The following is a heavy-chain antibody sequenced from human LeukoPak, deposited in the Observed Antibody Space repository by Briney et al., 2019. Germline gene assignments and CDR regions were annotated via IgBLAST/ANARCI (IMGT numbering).Heavy chain of an antibody. CDR3: ARETYSYGDSGMDV. CDR2: ISRGSGGT. CDR1: GYTFISYY. V-gene: IGHV1-2*02. D-gene: IGHD5-18*01. Sequence: GASVKVSCKASGYTFISYYIHWVRQAPGQGLEWMGWISRGSGGTEYAQRFQGRVTMTRDTSISTAYMELSRLRSDDTAVYYCARETYSYGDSGMDVWGQGTTVTVSS. J-gene: IGHJ6*02.